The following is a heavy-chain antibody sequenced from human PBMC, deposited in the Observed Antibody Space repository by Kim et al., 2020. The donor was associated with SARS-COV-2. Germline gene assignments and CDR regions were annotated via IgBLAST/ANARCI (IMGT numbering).Heavy chain of an antibody. V-gene: IGHV3-30-3*01. D-gene: IGHD3-22*01. Sequence: GGSLRLSCAASGFTFSSYAMHWVRQAPGKGLEWVAVISYDGGNKYYADSVKGRFTISRDNSKNTLYLQMNSLRAEDTAVYYCAREGDYYDSSGYLVFDAFDIWGQGTMVTVSS. CDR1: GFTFSSYA. CDR2: ISYDGGNK. CDR3: AREGDYYDSSGYLVFDAFDI. J-gene: IGHJ3*02.